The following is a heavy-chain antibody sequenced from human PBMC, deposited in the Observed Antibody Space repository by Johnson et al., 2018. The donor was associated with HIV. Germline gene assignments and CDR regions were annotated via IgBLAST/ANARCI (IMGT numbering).Heavy chain of an antibody. Sequence: VQLVESGGGVVQPGRSLRLSCAASGFTFSNYGMHWVHQAPGKGLEWVSLISWDGGSTYYADSVKGRFTISRDNSKNSLYLQMNSLRTEDTALYYCAKGGTVTTDAFDIWGQGTMVTVSS. J-gene: IGHJ3*02. CDR2: ISWDGGST. D-gene: IGHD4-17*01. V-gene: IGHV3-43*01. CDR1: GFTFSNYG. CDR3: AKGGTVTTDAFDI.